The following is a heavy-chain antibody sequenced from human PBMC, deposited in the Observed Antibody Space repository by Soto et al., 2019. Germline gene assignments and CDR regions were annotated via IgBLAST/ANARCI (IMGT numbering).Heavy chain of an antibody. D-gene: IGHD6-6*01. CDR1: GYPFTSYY. CDR2: INPSGGST. V-gene: IGHV1-46*01. Sequence: XSVMVSFKASGYPFTSYYMHWVRQAPGQGLEWMGIINPSGGSTSYAQKFQGRVTMTRDTSTSTVYMGLSSLRSEDTAVYYCARTSKYSSSSVGAFDICGQRTMVTVSS. CDR3: ARTSKYSSSSVGAFDI. J-gene: IGHJ3*02.